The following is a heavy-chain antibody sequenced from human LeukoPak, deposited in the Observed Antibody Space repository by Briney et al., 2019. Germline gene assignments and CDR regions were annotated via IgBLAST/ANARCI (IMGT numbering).Heavy chain of an antibody. CDR2: IIPILGIA. CDR1: GGTFSSYA. D-gene: IGHD3-10*01. Sequence: SVKVSCKASGGTFSSYAISWVRQAPGQGLEWMGRIIPILGIANYAQKFQGRVTITADKSTSTAYMELSSLRSEDTAVYYCARDGGSGSYRFDYWGQGTLVTVSS. V-gene: IGHV1-69*04. CDR3: ARDGGSGSYRFDY. J-gene: IGHJ4*02.